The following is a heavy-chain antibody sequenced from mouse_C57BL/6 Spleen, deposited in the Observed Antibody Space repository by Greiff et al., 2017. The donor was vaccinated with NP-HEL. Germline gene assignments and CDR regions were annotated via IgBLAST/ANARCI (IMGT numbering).Heavy chain of an antibody. D-gene: IGHD2-5*01. J-gene: IGHJ4*01. CDR3: ARSAYSNSAMDY. V-gene: IGHV1-55*01. Sequence: QVQLQQPGAELVKPGASVKMSCKASGYTFTSYWITWVKQRPGQGLEWIGDIYPGSGSTNYNEKFKSKATLTVDKSSSTAYMQLSSLTSEDSAVYYCARSAYSNSAMDYWGQGTSVTVSS. CDR1: GYTFTSYW. CDR2: IYPGSGST.